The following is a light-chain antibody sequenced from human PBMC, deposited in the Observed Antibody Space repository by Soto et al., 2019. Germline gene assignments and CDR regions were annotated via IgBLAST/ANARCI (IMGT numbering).Light chain of an antibody. CDR3: AAWDDSLSGYV. V-gene: IGLV1-47*01. Sequence: QSVLTQPPSASGTPGQRVTISCSGTSSNIGSNYVYWYQQLPGTAPKLLIYRNNHRPSGVPDRFSGSKSGNSASLAISGLRSEDEADYYCAAWDDSLSGYVFGTGTKLTVL. J-gene: IGLJ1*01. CDR1: SSNIGSNY. CDR2: RNN.